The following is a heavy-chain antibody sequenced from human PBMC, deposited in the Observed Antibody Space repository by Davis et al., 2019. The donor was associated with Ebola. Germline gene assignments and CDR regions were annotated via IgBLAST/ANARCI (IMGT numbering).Heavy chain of an antibody. CDR3: AREAVWRFDP. V-gene: IGHV3-7*03. Sequence: GESLKISCAASGFSFSSRWMSWVRQAPGKGLEWVANIRQDGSEKHYVDSVKGRFTISRDNAKNSLYLQMNSLRAEDTAVYYCAREAVWRFDPWGQGTLVTVSS. J-gene: IGHJ5*02. D-gene: IGHD3-16*01. CDR1: GFSFSSRW. CDR2: IRQDGSEK.